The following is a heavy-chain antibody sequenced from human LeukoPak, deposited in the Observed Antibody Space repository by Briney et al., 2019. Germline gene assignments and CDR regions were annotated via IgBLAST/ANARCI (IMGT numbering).Heavy chain of an antibody. V-gene: IGHV4-39*01. CDR2: IYYSGST. CDR1: GGSISSSGQY. D-gene: IGHD1-26*01. CDR3: TRLFDSGSFYTFDF. Sequence: SETLSLTCTVSGGSISSSGQYWGWIRQPPGKGLEWIGTIYYSGSTYYNPSLKSRVTVSVDTSKNQFSLKLSSVTAADTAVYFCTRLFDSGSFYTFDFWGQGTLVTVSS. J-gene: IGHJ4*02.